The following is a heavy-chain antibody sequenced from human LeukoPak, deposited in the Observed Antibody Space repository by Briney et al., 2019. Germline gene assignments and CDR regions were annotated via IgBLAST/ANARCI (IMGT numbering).Heavy chain of an antibody. V-gene: IGHV3-9*01. Sequence: GGSLRLSCAAYSPLVIMPCTGSGHLPGRAWSGSHVLVGIAYADSVKGRFTISRDNAKNSLYLQMTSLRPEDTALYYCAKDIELGGGLLGAFDYWGQGTVVAVSS. CDR3: AKDIELGGGLLGAFDY. D-gene: IGHD5-24*01. CDR1: SPLVIMP. CDR2: LVGI. J-gene: IGHJ4*02.